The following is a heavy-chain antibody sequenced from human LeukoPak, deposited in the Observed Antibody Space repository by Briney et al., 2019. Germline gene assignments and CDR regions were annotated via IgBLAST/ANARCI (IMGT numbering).Heavy chain of an antibody. Sequence: ETLSLTCTVSGGSISSYYWSWIRQPPGKGLEWVANIKPDGSVGYYVDSVRGRFIISRDNAGNSLYLQMNSLRVEDTAVYYCAQNLVAAAGDHWGQGTLLIVSS. CDR2: IKPDGSVG. J-gene: IGHJ1*01. CDR3: AQNLVAAAGDH. D-gene: IGHD6-13*01. V-gene: IGHV3-7*01. CDR1: GGSISSYY.